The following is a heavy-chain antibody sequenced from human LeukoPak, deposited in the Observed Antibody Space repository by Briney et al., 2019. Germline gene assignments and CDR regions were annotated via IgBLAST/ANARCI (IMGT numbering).Heavy chain of an antibody. CDR2: IYTSGST. J-gene: IGHJ4*02. D-gene: IGHD3-3*01. CDR1: GGSISSYY. Sequence: SETPSLTCTVSGGSISSYYWSWIRQSAGKGLEWIGRIYTSGSTNYNPSLKSRVTMSVDTSKNQFSLKLSSVTAADTAVYYCARAQYYDFWSGYYKYYFDYWGQGTLVTVSS. V-gene: IGHV4-4*07. CDR3: ARAQYYDFWSGYYKYYFDY.